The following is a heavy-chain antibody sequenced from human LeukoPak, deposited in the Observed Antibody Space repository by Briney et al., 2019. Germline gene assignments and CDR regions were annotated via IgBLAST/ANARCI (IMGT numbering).Heavy chain of an antibody. CDR3: ARGDYYYDSSGYSDY. Sequence: GGSLRLSCAAPGFTFSSYSMNWVRQAPGKGLEWVSSISSSSSYIYYADSVKGRFTISRDNAKNSLYLQMNSLRAEDTAVYYCARGDYYYDSSGYSDYWGQGTLVTVSS. D-gene: IGHD3-22*01. CDR2: ISSSSSYI. V-gene: IGHV3-21*01. CDR1: GFTFSSYS. J-gene: IGHJ4*02.